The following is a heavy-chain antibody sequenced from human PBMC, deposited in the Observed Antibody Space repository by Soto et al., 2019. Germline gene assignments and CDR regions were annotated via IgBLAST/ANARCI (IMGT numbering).Heavy chain of an antibody. CDR2: ISYDGSNK. D-gene: IGHD6-19*01. J-gene: IGHJ4*02. V-gene: IGHV3-30*03. CDR3: ATDFSGWYGSSEYGF. Sequence: QVQLVESGGGVVQPGRSLRLSCAASGFTFSSSGIHWVRQAPGKGLEWVAVISYDGSNKYYVDSVKGRFTISRDSSKNTLYLQMNSLRAEDTAVYYCATDFSGWYGSSEYGFWGQGTLVTVSS. CDR1: GFTFSSSG.